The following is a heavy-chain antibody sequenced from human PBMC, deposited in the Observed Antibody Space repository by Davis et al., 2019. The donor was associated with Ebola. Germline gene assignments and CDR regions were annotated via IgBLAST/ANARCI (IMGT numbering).Heavy chain of an antibody. CDR3: ARGVEYSGYGGFRFDP. V-gene: IGHV1-8*01. D-gene: IGHD5-12*01. CDR2: MNPNSGNT. Sequence: AASVKVSCKASGYTFTSYDINWVRQATGQGLEWMGWMNPNSGNTGYAQKFQGRVTMTTDTSTSTAYMELRSLRSDDTAVYYCARGVEYSGYGGFRFDPWGQGTLVTVSS. J-gene: IGHJ5*02. CDR1: GYTFTSYD.